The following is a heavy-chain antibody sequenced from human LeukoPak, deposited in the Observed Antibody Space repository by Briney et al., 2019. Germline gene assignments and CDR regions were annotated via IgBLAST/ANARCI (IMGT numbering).Heavy chain of an antibody. J-gene: IGHJ4*02. CDR2: IIPIFGKA. CDR1: GGTFLSYA. Sequence: SVKVSCKASGGTFLSYAINWVRQAPEQGLEWMGGIIPIFGKATYAQNFQGRLTITADESTSTAYMELSSLRSEDTAMLYCARSPTTVTTLDYWGQGTLVTVSS. D-gene: IGHD4-11*01. CDR3: ARSPTTVTTLDY. V-gene: IGHV1-69*01.